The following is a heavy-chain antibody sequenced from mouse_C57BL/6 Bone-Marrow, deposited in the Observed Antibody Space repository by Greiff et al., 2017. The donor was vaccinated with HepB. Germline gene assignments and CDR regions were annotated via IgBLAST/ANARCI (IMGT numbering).Heavy chain of an antibody. J-gene: IGHJ2*01. CDR3: ARGLLRAFDY. D-gene: IGHD1-1*01. CDR1: GYTFTSYW. V-gene: IGHV1-61*01. Sequence: QVQLQQPGAELVRPGSSVKLSCKASGYTFTSYWMDWVKQRPGQGLEWIGNIYPSDSETHYNQKFKDKATLTEDKSSSTAYMQLSSLTSEDSAVYYCARGLLRAFDYWGQGTTLTVSS. CDR2: IYPSDSET.